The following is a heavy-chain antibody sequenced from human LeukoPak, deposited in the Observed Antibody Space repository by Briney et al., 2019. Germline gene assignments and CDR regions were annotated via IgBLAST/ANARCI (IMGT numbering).Heavy chain of an antibody. D-gene: IGHD1-26*01. Sequence: PSETLSLTCNVSGASLSSFYWSYIRQPPGKGLEWIGRIYTSGGTNYNPSPKSRVTMSIDTSKNQFPLKLYSVTAADTAVYYCVTDRSGSYDYWGQGILVTVSS. J-gene: IGHJ4*02. CDR1: GASLSSFY. CDR2: IYTSGGT. CDR3: VTDRSGSYDY. V-gene: IGHV4-4*07.